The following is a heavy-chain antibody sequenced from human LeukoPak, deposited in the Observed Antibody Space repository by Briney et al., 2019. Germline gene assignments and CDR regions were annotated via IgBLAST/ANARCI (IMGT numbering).Heavy chain of an antibody. J-gene: IGHJ6*02. V-gene: IGHV4-31*01. D-gene: IGHD1-14*01. Sequence: SETLSLTCTVSGGSISSGGYYWSWIRQHPGKGLEWIGYIYYSGSTYYNPSLKSLVTISVDTSKNQFSLKLSSVTAADTAVYYCARKPDHCGMDVWGQGTTVTVSS. CDR2: IYYSGST. CDR3: ARKPDHCGMDV. CDR1: GGSISSGGYY.